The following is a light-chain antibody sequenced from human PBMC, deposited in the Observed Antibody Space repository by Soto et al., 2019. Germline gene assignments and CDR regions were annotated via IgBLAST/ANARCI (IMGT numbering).Light chain of an antibody. CDR3: CSHAGGSSWV. CDR1: SSDVGGYNY. CDR2: DVT. Sequence: QSALTQPASVSGSPGQSITISCTGTSSDVGGYNYVSWYQQHPGKAPKLIIYDVTDRPSGVPYRFSGSKSGSTASLTISGLQTEDEADYYCCSHAGGSSWVFGGGTKLTVL. J-gene: IGLJ3*02. V-gene: IGLV2-11*01.